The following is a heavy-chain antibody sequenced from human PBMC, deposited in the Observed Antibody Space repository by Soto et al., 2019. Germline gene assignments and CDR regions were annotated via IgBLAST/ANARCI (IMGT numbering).Heavy chain of an antibody. D-gene: IGHD3-22*01. V-gene: IGHV1-18*01. Sequence: ASVKVSCKASAYTFTSYVISWVRQAPGQGLEWMGWISAYNGNTNYAQKLQGRVTMTTDTSTSTAYMELRSLRSDDTAVYYCARGNMIEAYYYYGMDVWSQGTTVTVSS. J-gene: IGHJ6*02. CDR2: ISAYNGNT. CDR3: ARGNMIEAYYYYGMDV. CDR1: AYTFTSYV.